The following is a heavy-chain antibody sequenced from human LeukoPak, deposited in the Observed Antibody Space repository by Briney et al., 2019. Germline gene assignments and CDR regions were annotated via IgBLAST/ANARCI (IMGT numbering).Heavy chain of an antibody. V-gene: IGHV4-38-2*02. Sequence: SETLSLTCTVSGYSISSGYYWGWIRQPPGKGLEWIASIYHSGSTYYNPSLKSRVTISVDTSKNQFSLKLSSVTAADTAVYYCAGRGYSGYDHYFDSWGQGTLVTVSS. J-gene: IGHJ4*02. CDR1: GYSISSGYY. D-gene: IGHD5-12*01. CDR2: IYHSGST. CDR3: AGRGYSGYDHYFDS.